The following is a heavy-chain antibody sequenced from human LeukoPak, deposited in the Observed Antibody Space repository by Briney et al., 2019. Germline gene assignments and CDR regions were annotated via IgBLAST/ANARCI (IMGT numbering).Heavy chain of an antibody. D-gene: IGHD3-22*01. V-gene: IGHV1-46*01. CDR3: ARDNLESLYDSSGNTPAY. Sequence: ASVKVSCKTSGYTFTSYYMHWVRKAPGQGLEWMGIINPSGGSTSYAQKFQGRVTMTRDTSTSTVYMELSILRSEDTAVYYCARDNLESLYDSSGNTPAYWGQGTLVTVSS. CDR2: INPSGGST. CDR1: GYTFTSYY. J-gene: IGHJ4*02.